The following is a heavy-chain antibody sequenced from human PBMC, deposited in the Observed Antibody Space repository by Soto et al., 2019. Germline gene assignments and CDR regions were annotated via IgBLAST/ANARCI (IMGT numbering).Heavy chain of an antibody. CDR1: GFTFNNFA. Sequence: EVQLLESGGALVRPGGSLRLSCAASGFTFNNFAMNWVRQVPGKGLEWVAAISGTGGSTFYSDSLGGRFTISRDNSKNSLFLQMKSLKAGDTAVYYWAKTSSASERDSPGWWGQGTLVTVSS. D-gene: IGHD2-21*01. V-gene: IGHV3-23*01. J-gene: IGHJ4*02. CDR2: ISGTGGST. CDR3: AKTSSASERDSPGW.